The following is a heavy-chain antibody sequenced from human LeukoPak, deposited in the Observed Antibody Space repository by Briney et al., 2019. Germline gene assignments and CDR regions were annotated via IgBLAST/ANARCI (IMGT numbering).Heavy chain of an antibody. CDR1: GGSISSSSYY. J-gene: IGHJ4*02. CDR3: ARLESYGGNSGV. Sequence: SETLSLTCTVSGGSISSSSYYWSWIRQPPGKGLEWIGEINHSGSTNYNPSLKSRVTISVDTSKNQFSLKLSSVTAADTAVYYCARLESYGGNSGVWGQGTLVTVSS. D-gene: IGHD4-23*01. CDR2: INHSGST. V-gene: IGHV4-39*07.